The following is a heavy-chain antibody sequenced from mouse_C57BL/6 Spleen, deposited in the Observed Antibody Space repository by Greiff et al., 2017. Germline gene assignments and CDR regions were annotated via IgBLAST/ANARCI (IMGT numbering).Heavy chain of an antibody. Sequence: VKLQQPGAELVQPGASVKLSCKASGYTFTSYWMHWVKQRPGQGLEWIGMIHPNSGSTNYNEKVKSKATLTVDKSSSTAYMQLSSRTSEDSAVYYCARLTTVVATPFAYWGQGTLVTVSA. CDR2: IHPNSGST. CDR3: ARLTTVVATPFAY. D-gene: IGHD1-1*01. CDR1: GYTFTSYW. J-gene: IGHJ3*01. V-gene: IGHV1-64*01.